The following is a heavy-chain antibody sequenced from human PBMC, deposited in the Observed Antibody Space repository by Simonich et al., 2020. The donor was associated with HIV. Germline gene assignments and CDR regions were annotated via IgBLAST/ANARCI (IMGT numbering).Heavy chain of an antibody. V-gene: IGHV1-18*01. CDR2: ISAYNGNT. CDR1: GYSFSTYG. D-gene: IGHD3-22*01. CDR3: ARDTCYDSSGYPLMGYYGMGV. Sequence: QVQLVQSGAEVRKPGASVKVSCKASGYSFSTYGISWVRQAPGQGVEWMGWISAYNGNTNYAKKLQGRVTMPTATSTSTAYMELRSLTSDDTAVYYCARDTCYDSSGYPLMGYYGMGVWGQGTTVTVSS. J-gene: IGHJ6*02.